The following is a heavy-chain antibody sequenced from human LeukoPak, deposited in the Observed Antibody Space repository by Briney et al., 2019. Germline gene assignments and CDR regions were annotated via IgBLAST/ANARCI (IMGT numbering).Heavy chain of an antibody. Sequence: SVKVSCKASGYTFTGYYMHWVRQAPGQGLEWMGGIIPIFGTANYAQKFQGRVTITADKSTSTAYMELSSLRSEDTAVYYCASVTYYYDSSGFSWFDPWGQGTLVTVSS. D-gene: IGHD3-22*01. J-gene: IGHJ5*02. CDR2: IIPIFGTA. V-gene: IGHV1-69*06. CDR3: ASVTYYYDSSGFSWFDP. CDR1: GYTFTGYY.